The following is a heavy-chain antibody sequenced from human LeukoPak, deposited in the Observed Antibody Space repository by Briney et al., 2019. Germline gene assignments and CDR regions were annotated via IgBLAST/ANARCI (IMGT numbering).Heavy chain of an antibody. D-gene: IGHD6-19*01. V-gene: IGHV3-66*01. Sequence: GGSLRLSCAASGFTFSSYEMNWVRQAPGKGLEWVSLIYSGGSTYYADSVKGRFTISRDNAKNSLYLQMNSLRVEDTAVYYCARDKMAVAGTGAFDIWGQGTMVTVSS. J-gene: IGHJ3*02. CDR3: ARDKMAVAGTGAFDI. CDR1: GFTFSSYE. CDR2: IYSGGST.